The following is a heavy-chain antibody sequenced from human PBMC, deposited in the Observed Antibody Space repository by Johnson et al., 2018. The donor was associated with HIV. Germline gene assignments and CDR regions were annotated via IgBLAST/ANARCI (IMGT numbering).Heavy chain of an antibody. J-gene: IGHJ3*02. CDR3: ARESITMIVVVTHDAFDI. CDR2: VSGSGTGT. Sequence: VQLVESGGGLVQPGGSLRLSCAASGFTFSSYAMSWVRQSTGKGLEWVSAVSGSGTGTYYADSVKGRVTISRDNSKNTLYLQMNSRRAEDTAVYYCARESITMIVVVTHDAFDIWGQGTMVTVSS. CDR1: GFTFSSYA. D-gene: IGHD3-22*01. V-gene: IGHV3-23*04.